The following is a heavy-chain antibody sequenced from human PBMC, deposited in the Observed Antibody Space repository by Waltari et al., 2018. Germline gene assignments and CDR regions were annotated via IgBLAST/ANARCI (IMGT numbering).Heavy chain of an antibody. D-gene: IGHD3-10*01. CDR1: GGSINLYY. J-gene: IGHJ4*02. Sequence: QVQLQESGPGLLKASETLSLTCTVSGGSINLYYLTWIRQPAGKGLEWIGRIYTGGGTNYNSSLKSRLTISADTSRTQFSLRLTSVTAADTALYYCASGGAYFDSWGQGTLVTVSS. V-gene: IGHV4-4*07. CDR3: ASGGAYFDS. CDR2: IYTGGGT.